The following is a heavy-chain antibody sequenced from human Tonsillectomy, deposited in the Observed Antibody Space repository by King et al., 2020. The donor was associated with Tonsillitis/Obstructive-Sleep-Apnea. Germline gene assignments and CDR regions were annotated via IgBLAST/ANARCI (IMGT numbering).Heavy chain of an antibody. J-gene: IGHJ4*02. Sequence: QLQESGPGLVKPSETLSLTCTVSGGSISSYYWSWFRQPAGKGLEWIGRIYTSGSTNYNPSLKSRVTMSVDTSKNQFSLKLSSVTAADTAVYYCARDRGSGWDQYNDYWGQGTLVTVSS. CDR1: GGSISSYY. CDR2: IYTSGST. D-gene: IGHD6-19*01. CDR3: ARDRGSGWDQYNDY. V-gene: IGHV4-4*07.